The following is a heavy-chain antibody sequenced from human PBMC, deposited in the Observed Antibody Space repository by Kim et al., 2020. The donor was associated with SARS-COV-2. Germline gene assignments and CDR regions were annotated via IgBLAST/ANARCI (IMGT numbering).Heavy chain of an antibody. CDR2: ISYDGSNK. J-gene: IGHJ5*02. D-gene: IGHD2-2*01. CDR3: AMHPDDIVVVPGPGFDP. CDR1: GFTFSSYG. Sequence: GGSLRLSCAASGFTFSSYGMHWVRQAPGKGLEWVAVISYDGSNKYYADSVKGRFTISRDNSKNTLYLQMNSLRAEDTAVYYCAMHPDDIVVVPGPGFDPWGQGTLVTVSS. V-gene: IGHV3-30*03.